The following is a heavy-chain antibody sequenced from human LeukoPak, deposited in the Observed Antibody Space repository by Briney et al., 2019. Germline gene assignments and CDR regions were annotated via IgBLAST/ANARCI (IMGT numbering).Heavy chain of an antibody. Sequence: SETLSLTCTVSGGSISNYYWSWIRQPPGKGLEWIGYIYYSGSTNYNTSLRSRVTISVDTSKNQFSLELSSVTAADTAVYYCARQDFDASGNLQFDYWGQGTLVTVSS. V-gene: IGHV4-59*08. CDR2: IYYSGST. CDR1: GGSISNYY. J-gene: IGHJ4*02. CDR3: ARQDFDASGNLQFDY. D-gene: IGHD3-10*01.